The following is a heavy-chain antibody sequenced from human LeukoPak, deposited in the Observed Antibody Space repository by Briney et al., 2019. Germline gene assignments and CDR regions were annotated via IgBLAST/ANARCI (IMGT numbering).Heavy chain of an antibody. J-gene: IGHJ4*02. V-gene: IGHV3-7*01. CDR2: VKGDGSAP. CDR3: ARSRGDF. Sequence: GLEWLASVKGDGSAPSYVDSVKGRFTISRDNARNSLYLQMNSLRADDTALYYCARSRGDFWGQGTLVAVSS.